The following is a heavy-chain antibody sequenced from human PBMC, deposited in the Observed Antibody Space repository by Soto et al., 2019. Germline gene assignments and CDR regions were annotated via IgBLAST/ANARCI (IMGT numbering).Heavy chain of an antibody. CDR1: GDTFSFYS. D-gene: IGHD3-10*01. V-gene: IGHV1-69*04. CDR2: VNPILRMS. J-gene: IGHJ4*02. Sequence: QVQLVQSGAEVKRPGSSVKVSCKASGDTFSFYSINWVRQAPGLGLEWMGRVNPILRMSNYAQRFQGRVTMTADKSPSTAYMELSGLRSEDTAMYYCATSYGSGYRAFDYWGQGALVTVSS. CDR3: ATSYGSGYRAFDY.